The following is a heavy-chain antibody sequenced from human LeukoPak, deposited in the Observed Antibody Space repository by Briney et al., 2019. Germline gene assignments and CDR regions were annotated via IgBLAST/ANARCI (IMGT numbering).Heavy chain of an antibody. J-gene: IGHJ1*01. CDR1: GYSFTTYW. CDR2: IYPGDSDT. Sequence: GESLKISCKGSGYSFTTYWIGWVRQMPGKGLEWIGIIYPGDSDTRYSPSFQGQVTISADKSISTAYLQWSSLKASDTAIYYCARRAVSAEYFQQWGQGTLVTVSS. CDR3: ARRAVSAEYFQQ. V-gene: IGHV5-51*01.